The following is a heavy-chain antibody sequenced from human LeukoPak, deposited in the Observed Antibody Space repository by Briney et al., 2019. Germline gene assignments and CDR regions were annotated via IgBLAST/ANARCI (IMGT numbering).Heavy chain of an antibody. Sequence: GGSLRLSCAASGFTFSSHWMSWVRQAPGKGLEWVANIWEDGCEKDYVDSLKRRVTISRDNAKNSLYLQMNSLRAEGPAVYCCARDYDFWSYYFVYWGQGTLVTVPS. J-gene: IGHJ4*02. CDR3: ARDYDFWSYYFVY. V-gene: IGHV3-7*01. CDR2: IWEDGCEK. D-gene: IGHD3-3*01. CDR1: GFTFSSHW.